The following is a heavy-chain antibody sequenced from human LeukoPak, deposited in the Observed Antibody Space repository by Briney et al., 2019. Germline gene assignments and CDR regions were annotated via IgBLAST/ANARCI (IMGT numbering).Heavy chain of an antibody. CDR2: INPDSGGT. CDR1: GYTFTGYY. D-gene: IGHD3-9*01. J-gene: IGHJ4*02. CDR3: ARGFDWLEYYFDY. Sequence: GASVKVSCTASGYTFTGYYMHWVRQAPGQGLEWMGWINPDSGGTNYAQKFQGRVTMTRDTSISTAYMELSRLRSDDTALYYCARGFDWLEYYFDYWGQGTLVTVSS. V-gene: IGHV1-2*02.